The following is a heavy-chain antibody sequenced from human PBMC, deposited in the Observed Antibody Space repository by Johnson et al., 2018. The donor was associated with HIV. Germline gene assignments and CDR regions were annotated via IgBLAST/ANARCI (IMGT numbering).Heavy chain of an antibody. CDR2: LSGSGRST. J-gene: IGHJ3*02. Sequence: MLLVESGGGVVQPGRSLRLSCAASGFTFSSYAMSWVRQAPGKGLEWVSALSGSGRSTYYADSVKGRFTISRDNSKNTLYLQMNSLRAEDKAVYSCAHLISWGIAVADAFDIWGQGTMVTVSS. CDR3: AHLISWGIAVADAFDI. CDR1: GFTFSSYA. V-gene: IGHV3-23*04. D-gene: IGHD6-19*01.